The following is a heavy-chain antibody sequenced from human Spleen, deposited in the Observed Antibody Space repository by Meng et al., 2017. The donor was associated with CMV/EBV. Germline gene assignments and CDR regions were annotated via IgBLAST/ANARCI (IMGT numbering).Heavy chain of an antibody. CDR3: ARGEQLDKANYYYYYGMDV. V-gene: IGHV4-59*01. CDR1: GGSIRSYF. Sequence: SETLSLTCSVSGGSIRSYFWSWIRQPPGKGLEWIGYVYYRGSPDYSPSLKSRVRISVDTSKNKFSLRLSSVTAADTAVYYCARGEQLDKANYYYYYGMDVWGQGTTVTVSS. J-gene: IGHJ6*02. CDR2: VYYRGSP. D-gene: IGHD6-13*01.